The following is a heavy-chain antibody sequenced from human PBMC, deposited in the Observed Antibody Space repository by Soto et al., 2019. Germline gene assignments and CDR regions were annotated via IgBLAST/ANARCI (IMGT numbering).Heavy chain of an antibody. Sequence: QVPLVQSGAEVKKPGASVKVSCKASGYTFTSYGISWVRQAPGQGLEWMGWISAYNGNIKYAQNFQDRVTVTTDTSTSTAYMELTSLRSDDTAVYYCARDARMVIIGGDAFDIWGQGTVVTVSS. D-gene: IGHD3-3*01. V-gene: IGHV1-18*01. CDR2: ISAYNGNI. CDR3: ARDARMVIIGGDAFDI. J-gene: IGHJ3*02. CDR1: GYTFTSYG.